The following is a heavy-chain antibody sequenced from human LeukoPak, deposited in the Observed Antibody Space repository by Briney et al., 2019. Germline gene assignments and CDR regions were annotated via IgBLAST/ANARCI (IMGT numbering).Heavy chain of an antibody. Sequence: SETLSLTCTVSGGSISSYYWNWIRQPPGKGLEWIGYIYYSGSTNYNPSLKSRVTIPVDTSKNQFSLKLSSVIAADTAVYYCARGVAAAGRGWFDPWGQGTLVTVSS. CDR2: IYYSGST. CDR3: ARGVAAAGRGWFDP. D-gene: IGHD6-13*01. J-gene: IGHJ5*02. V-gene: IGHV4-59*01. CDR1: GGSISSYY.